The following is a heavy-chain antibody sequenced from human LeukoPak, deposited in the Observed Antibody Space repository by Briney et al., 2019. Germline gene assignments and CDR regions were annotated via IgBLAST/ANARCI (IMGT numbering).Heavy chain of an antibody. CDR3: AQGGSNWANFDY. CDR1: GDSISSSY. Sequence: SETLSLTCTVSGDSISSSYWSWIRQPPGKGLEWIGFIYYTGSTNYNPSLKSRVTISLDTSKSQFSLKLSSVTAADTVVYYCAQGGSNWANFDYWGQGTLVTVSS. CDR2: IYYTGST. D-gene: IGHD4-11*01. V-gene: IGHV4-59*01. J-gene: IGHJ4*02.